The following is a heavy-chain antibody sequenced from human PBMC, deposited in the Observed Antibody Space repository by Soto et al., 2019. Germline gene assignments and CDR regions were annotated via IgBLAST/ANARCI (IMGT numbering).Heavy chain of an antibody. CDR3: ARRGYSSGWYYFDY. J-gene: IGHJ4*02. V-gene: IGHV4-39*01. Sequence: QLQLQESGPGLVKPSETLSLTCTVSSGSISSSGYYWDWIRQPPGKGLEWIGSISYSGSTYQNPSLTSRVTISVDTSKNQFSLKLSSVTAADTAVYYCARRGYSSGWYYFDYWGQGTLVTVSS. CDR1: SGSISSSGYY. D-gene: IGHD6-19*01. CDR2: ISYSGST.